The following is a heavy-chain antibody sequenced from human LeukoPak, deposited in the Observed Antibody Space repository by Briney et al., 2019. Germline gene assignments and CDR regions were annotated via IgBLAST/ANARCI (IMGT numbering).Heavy chain of an antibody. J-gene: IGHJ4*02. Sequence: PGGSLRLSCTVSGFSVSDNSMSWVRQAPGKGLEWVSYISSSSSTIYYADSVKGRFTISRDNAKNSLYLQMNSLRAEDTAVYYCARDPGYSFTYYFDYWGQGTLVTVSS. CDR2: ISSSSSTI. CDR1: GFSVSDNS. V-gene: IGHV3-11*04. CDR3: ARDPGYSFTYYFDY. D-gene: IGHD5-18*01.